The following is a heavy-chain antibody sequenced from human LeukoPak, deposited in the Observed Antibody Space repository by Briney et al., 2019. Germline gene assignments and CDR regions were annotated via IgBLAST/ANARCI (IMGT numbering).Heavy chain of an antibody. J-gene: IGHJ4*02. D-gene: IGHD3-22*01. V-gene: IGHV6-1*01. CDR3: AREDYDSSAYLFDY. CDR2: TYYRSKWYN. Sequence: SQTLSLTCAISGDSVSSNSAAWNWIRQSPSRGLEWLGRTYYRSKWYNDYAVSLKSRITISPDTSKNQFSLQLNSVTPEDTAVYYCAREDYDSSAYLFDYWGQGTLVTVSS. CDR1: GDSVSSNSAA.